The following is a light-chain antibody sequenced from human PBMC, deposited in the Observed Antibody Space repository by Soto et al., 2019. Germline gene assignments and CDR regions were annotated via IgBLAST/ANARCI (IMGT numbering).Light chain of an antibody. V-gene: IGLV2-18*02. Sequence: QSALTQPPSVSGSPGQSVTISCTGTSSDVGSYNRVSWYQQPPGTAPKLMIYEVSNRPSGVPDRFSGSKSGNTASLTISGLQAGDEADYYCQSYDSSLSAPYVFGTGTKVTVL. CDR3: QSYDSSLSAPYV. CDR1: SSDVGSYNR. J-gene: IGLJ1*01. CDR2: EVS.